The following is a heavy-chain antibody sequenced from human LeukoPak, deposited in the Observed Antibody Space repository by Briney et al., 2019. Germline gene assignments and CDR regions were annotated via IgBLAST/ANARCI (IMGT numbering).Heavy chain of an antibody. CDR1: GFTFSSYS. Sequence: GGSLRLSCAASGFTFSSYSMNWVRQAPGKGLEWVSSISSSSSYIYYADSVKGRFTISRDNAKNSLYLQMNSLRAEDTAVYYCCGSVLYSSYYFDYWGQGTLVTVSS. D-gene: IGHD5-18*01. J-gene: IGHJ4*02. CDR2: ISSSSSYI. CDR3: CGSVLYSSYYFDY. V-gene: IGHV3-21*01.